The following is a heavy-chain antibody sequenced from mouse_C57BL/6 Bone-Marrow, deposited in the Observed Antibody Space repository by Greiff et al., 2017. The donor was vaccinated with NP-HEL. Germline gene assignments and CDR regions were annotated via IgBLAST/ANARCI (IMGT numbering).Heavy chain of an antibody. V-gene: IGHV1-64*01. CDR1: GYTFTSYW. CDR2: IHPNSGST. J-gene: IGHJ4*01. CDR3: ARGLLWLRRRDYYAMDY. Sequence: QVQLQQSGAELVKPGASVKLSCKASGYTFTSYWMHWVKQRPGQGLEWIGMIHPNSGSTNYNEKFKRKATLTVDKPSSTAYMQLSSLTSEDSAVYYCARGLLWLRRRDYYAMDYGGQGTAVTVSS. D-gene: IGHD2-2*01.